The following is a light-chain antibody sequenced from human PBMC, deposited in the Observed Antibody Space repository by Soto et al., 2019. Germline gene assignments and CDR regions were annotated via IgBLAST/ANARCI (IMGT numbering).Light chain of an antibody. CDR3: AAWYDSLSGYV. CDR1: SSNIGSDY. V-gene: IGLV1-47*01. CDR2: RNN. Sequence: QSVLTQPPSASGTPGQRVTISCSGSSSNIGSDYVYWYQQFPGTAPQLLIYRNNQRPSWVPYRFSGSKSGTSASLAISGLRSEDEADYYCAAWYDSLSGYVFGTGTKVTVL. J-gene: IGLJ1*01.